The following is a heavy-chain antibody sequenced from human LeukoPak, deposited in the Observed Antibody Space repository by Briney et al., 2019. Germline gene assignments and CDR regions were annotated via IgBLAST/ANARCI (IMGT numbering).Heavy chain of an antibody. Sequence: PGGSLRLSCAASGFTFSSYWMSWVRQAPGKGGEGVANIKQDGSEKYYVDSVKGRFTISRDNAKNSLYLQMNSLRAEDTAVYYCARDFKYYYGSGSYYNDYWGQGTLVTVSS. J-gene: IGHJ4*02. CDR2: IKQDGSEK. CDR1: GFTFSSYW. CDR3: ARDFKYYYGSGSYYNDY. D-gene: IGHD3-10*01. V-gene: IGHV3-7*01.